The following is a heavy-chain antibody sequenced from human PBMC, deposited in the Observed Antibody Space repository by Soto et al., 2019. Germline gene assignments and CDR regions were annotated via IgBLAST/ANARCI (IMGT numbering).Heavy chain of an antibody. J-gene: IGHJ4*02. CDR3: ARQKWLSPFDY. CDR1: GDSITNGLSY. D-gene: IGHD6-19*01. V-gene: IGHV4-31*03. Sequence: QVQLQESGPGLVRPSQTLSLTCTVSGDSITNGLSYWSWIRQHPETGLEWIGYIHYSGSTDYTPSLKGRAPIAGDTAKCQFSLQLTSVTAADTAVYYCARQKWLSPFDYWGQGPLVTVSS. CDR2: IHYSGST.